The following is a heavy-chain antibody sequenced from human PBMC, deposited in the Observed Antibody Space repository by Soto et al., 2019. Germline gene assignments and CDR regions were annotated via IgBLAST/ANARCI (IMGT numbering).Heavy chain of an antibody. CDR2: TYYRSKWYN. V-gene: IGHV6-1*01. J-gene: IGHJ6*02. Sequence: SQTLSLTCAISGDSVSSNSAAWNWIRQSPSRGLEWLGRTYYRSKWYNDYAVSVKSRVTINPDTSKNQFSLQLNSVTPEDTAVYYCARDVRRVRATTNSYYGMDVWGQGTTVTVSS. CDR1: GDSVSSNSAA. CDR3: ARDVRRVRATTNSYYGMDV. D-gene: IGHD1-26*01.